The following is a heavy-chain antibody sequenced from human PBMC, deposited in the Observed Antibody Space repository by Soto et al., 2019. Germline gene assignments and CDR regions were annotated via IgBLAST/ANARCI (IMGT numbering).Heavy chain of an antibody. CDR1: GYTFTSYA. D-gene: IGHD2-21*02. CDR3: ARAIVVVTAADY. V-gene: IGHV1-3*01. Sequence: QVQLVQSGAEVKKPGASVKVSCKASGYTFTSYAMHWVRQAPGQRLEWMGWINAGNGYTKISQKFQGRVTITRDTSASTAYMELSSLRSEDTAVYYCARAIVVVTAADYWGQGTLVTVSS. CDR2: INAGNGYT. J-gene: IGHJ4*02.